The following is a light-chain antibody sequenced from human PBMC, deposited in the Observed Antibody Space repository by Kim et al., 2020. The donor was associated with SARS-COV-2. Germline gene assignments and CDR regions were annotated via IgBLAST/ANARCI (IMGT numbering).Light chain of an antibody. CDR3: QQSSNWPYT. Sequence: EIVMTQSPAILSVSPGERATLSCRASQSINTNLAWYQQKLGQAPRLLMYGAFSRAPGIPARFSGRGSGTEFTLTISSLQSEDFAVYYCQQSSNWPYTFGQGTKLEIK. J-gene: IGKJ2*01. V-gene: IGKV3-15*01. CDR1: QSINTN. CDR2: GAF.